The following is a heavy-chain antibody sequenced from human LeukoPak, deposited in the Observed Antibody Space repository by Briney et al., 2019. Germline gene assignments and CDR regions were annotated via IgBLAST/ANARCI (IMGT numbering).Heavy chain of an antibody. J-gene: IGHJ4*02. CDR2: ISAYNGNT. Sequence: ASVKVSCKASGYTFTGYYMHWVRQAPGQGLEWMGWISAYNGNTNYAQKLQGRVTMTTDTSTSTAYMELRSLRSDDTAVYYCARVERWFGELLYYYFDYWGQGTLVTVSS. D-gene: IGHD3-10*01. CDR3: ARVERWFGELLYYYFDY. V-gene: IGHV1-18*04. CDR1: GYTFTGYY.